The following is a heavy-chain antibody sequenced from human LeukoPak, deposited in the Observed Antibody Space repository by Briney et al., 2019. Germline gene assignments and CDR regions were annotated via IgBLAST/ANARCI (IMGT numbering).Heavy chain of an antibody. CDR3: STGRYYGSGSYFGH. D-gene: IGHD3-10*01. Sequence: PSETLSLTCTVSGGSISSYYWSWIRQPPGKGLEWIGYIYYSGSTNYNPSLKSRVTISVDTSKNQFSLKLISVTAADTAVYYWSTGRYYGSGSYFGHWGQGTLVTVSS. V-gene: IGHV4-59*01. J-gene: IGHJ5*02. CDR1: GGSISSYY. CDR2: IYYSGST.